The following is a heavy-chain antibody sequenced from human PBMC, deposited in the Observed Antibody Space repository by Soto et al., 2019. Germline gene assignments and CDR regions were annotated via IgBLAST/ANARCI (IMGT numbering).Heavy chain of an antibody. V-gene: IGHV1-18*01. D-gene: IGHD3-3*01. J-gene: IGHJ6*02. Sequence: ASVKVSCKASGYTFTSYGISCVRQAPGQGLEWMGWISAYNGNTNYAQKPQGRVTMTTDTSTSTAYMELRSLRSDDTAVYYCARRARGSGYYGYYYGMDVWGQGTTVTVSS. CDR3: ARRARGSGYYGYYYGMDV. CDR2: ISAYNGNT. CDR1: GYTFTSYG.